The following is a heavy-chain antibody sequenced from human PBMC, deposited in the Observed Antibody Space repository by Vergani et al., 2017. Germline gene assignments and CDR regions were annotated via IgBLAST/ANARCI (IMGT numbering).Heavy chain of an antibody. CDR1: GGSLSSGSYY. CDR3: ATAGAAYCRGASCYDFFEY. D-gene: IGHD2-15*01. Sequence: QVQLQESGPGLLKPSQTLSLTCTVSGGSLSSGSYYWSWVRQRPGKGLEWIGYTYNSGSTYYNPSLKSRVTISVDASKNQFSLKLSSVTAADTAVYYGATAGAAYCRGASCYDFFEYWGQGTLVTVAS. V-gene: IGHV4-31*03. J-gene: IGHJ4*02. CDR2: TYNSGST.